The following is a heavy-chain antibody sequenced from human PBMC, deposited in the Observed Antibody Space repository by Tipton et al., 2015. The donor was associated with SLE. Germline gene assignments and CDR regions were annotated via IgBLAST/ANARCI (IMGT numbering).Heavy chain of an antibody. V-gene: IGHV4-4*02. D-gene: IGHD3-16*01. Sequence: TLSLTCSVSGDSISSDHWWSWVRQAPGEALEWIAEIYYSGSTNYFPSLESRVTISIDTSRDQSSLRLTSLTAADTAVYYFARGRGLTWQSCGQGTLVAVSP. CDR3: ARGRGLTWQS. CDR1: GDSISSDHW. CDR2: IYYSGST. J-gene: IGHJ5*02.